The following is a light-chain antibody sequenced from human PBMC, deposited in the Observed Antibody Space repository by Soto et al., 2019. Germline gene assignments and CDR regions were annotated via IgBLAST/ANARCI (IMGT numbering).Light chain of an antibody. CDR2: EVT. CDR1: SSDVGNYDL. CDR3: SSYAGRGVGV. V-gene: IGLV2-23*02. J-gene: IGLJ2*01. Sequence: QSALTQPASVSGSPGQSITISCTGTSSDVGNYDLVSWYQQHPGEAPKLLLYEVTERPSGVSIRFSGSKSHYTASLTISGLQAEDEADYYCSSYAGRGVGVFRGGTQLTVL.